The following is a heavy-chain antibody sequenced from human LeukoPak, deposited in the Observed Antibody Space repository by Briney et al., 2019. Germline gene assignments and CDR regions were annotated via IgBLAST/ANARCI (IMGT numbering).Heavy chain of an antibody. D-gene: IGHD5-24*01. CDR2: NMSCGYYR. V-gene: IGHV3-21*06. CDR3: ARARKMPTRGVY. Sequence: GGSLRLSCAASGFTFNTYSMNWVRQAPGKGREWVESNMSCGYYRYYAHSVQGRFPISRDSAENSLFLQMNSQRVEHRAVYFCARARKMPTRGVYWGQGALVAVSS. J-gene: IGHJ4*02. CDR1: GFTFNTYS.